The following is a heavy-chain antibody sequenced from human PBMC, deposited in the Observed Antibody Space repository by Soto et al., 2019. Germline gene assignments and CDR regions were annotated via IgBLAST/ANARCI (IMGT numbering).Heavy chain of an antibody. CDR3: ARDQFDYGGNGYFQH. J-gene: IGHJ1*01. D-gene: IGHD4-17*01. CDR1: GGTFSSYA. V-gene: IGHV1-69*13. Sequence: SVKVSCKASGGTFSSYAISWVRQAPGQGLEWMGGIIPIFGTANYAQKFQGRVTITADESTSTAYMELSSLRSEDTAVYYCARDQFDYGGNGYFQHWGRGTLVTVSS. CDR2: IIPIFGTA.